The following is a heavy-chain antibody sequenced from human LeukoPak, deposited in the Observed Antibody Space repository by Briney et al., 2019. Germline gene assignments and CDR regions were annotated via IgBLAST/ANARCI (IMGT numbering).Heavy chain of an antibody. CDR2: IIPIFGTA. CDR3: ARAAEPYCSGGSCFFTEDC. CDR1: GGTFSSYA. V-gene: IGHV1-69*13. J-gene: IGHJ4*02. Sequence: ASVKVSCKASGGTFSSYAISWVRQAPGQGLEWMGGIIPIFGTANYAQKFQGRVTITADESTSAAYMELSSLRSEDTAVYYCARAAEPYCSGGSCFFTEDCWGQGTLVTVSS. D-gene: IGHD2-15*01.